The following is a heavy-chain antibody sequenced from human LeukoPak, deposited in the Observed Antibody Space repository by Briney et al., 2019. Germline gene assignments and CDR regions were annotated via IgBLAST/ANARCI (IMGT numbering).Heavy chain of an antibody. CDR3: ARDTNTAMVLFDN. CDR1: GGSLWSYY. D-gene: IGHD5-18*01. V-gene: IGHV4-4*07. J-gene: IGHJ4*02. CDR2: IYTSGST. Sequence: SETLSLTCTVSGGSLWSYYWSWIRQPAGKGLEWIGRIYTSGSTNYNPSLKSRVTMSVDTSKSQFSLQLTSVTAAGRAVYYCARDTNTAMVLFDNWGQGILVTVSS.